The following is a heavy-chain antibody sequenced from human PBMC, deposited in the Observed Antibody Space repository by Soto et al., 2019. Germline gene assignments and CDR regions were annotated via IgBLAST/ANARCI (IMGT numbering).Heavy chain of an antibody. Sequence: SVKVSCKASGGTFSSYAISWVRQAPGQGLEWMGGIIPIFGTANYAQKFQGRVTITADKSTSTAYMELSSLRSEDTAVYYCARGGYCSGGSCYSVADYYYYGMDVWGQGTTVTVSS. J-gene: IGHJ6*02. CDR3: ARGGYCSGGSCYSVADYYYYGMDV. V-gene: IGHV1-69*06. CDR2: IIPIFGTA. D-gene: IGHD2-15*01. CDR1: GGTFSSYA.